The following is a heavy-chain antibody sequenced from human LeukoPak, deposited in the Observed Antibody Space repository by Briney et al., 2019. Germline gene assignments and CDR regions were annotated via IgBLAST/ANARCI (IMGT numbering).Heavy chain of an antibody. CDR2: ISSSGSTI. Sequence: GGSLRLSCAASGFTFSSYEMNWVRQAPGKGLEWVSYISSSGSTIYYADSVKGRFTISRDNAKNSLYLQMNSLRAEDTAVYYCASRRTGVDYWGQGTLVTVPS. CDR1: GFTFSSYE. V-gene: IGHV3-48*03. CDR3: ASRRTGVDY. J-gene: IGHJ4*02. D-gene: IGHD2-8*02.